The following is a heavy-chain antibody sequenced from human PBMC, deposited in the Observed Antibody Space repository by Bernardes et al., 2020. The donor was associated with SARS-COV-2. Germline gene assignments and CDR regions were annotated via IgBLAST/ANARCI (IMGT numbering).Heavy chain of an antibody. CDR1: GFTFSSYA. CDR2: ISGSGGST. D-gene: IGHD2-15*01. V-gene: IGHV3-23*01. Sequence: GGSLRLSCAASGFTFSSYAMSWVRQAPGKGLEWVSAISGSGGSTYYADSVKGRFTISRDNSKNTLYLQMNSLRAEDTVVYYCAKALGPRRVVAATLHYYGMDVWGQGTTVTVSS. J-gene: IGHJ6*02. CDR3: AKALGPRRVVAATLHYYGMDV.